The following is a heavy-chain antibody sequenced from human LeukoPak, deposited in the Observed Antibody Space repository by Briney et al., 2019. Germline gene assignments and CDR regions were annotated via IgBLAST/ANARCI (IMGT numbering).Heavy chain of an antibody. D-gene: IGHD6-19*01. CDR3: ARLAIAVAGTGSADYYYYGMDV. J-gene: IGHJ6*02. CDR2: IYHSGST. CDR1: GGSISSGGYY. V-gene: IGHV4-30-2*01. Sequence: SETLSLTCTVSGGSISSGGYYWSWIRQPPGKGLEWIGYIYHSGSTYYNPSLKSRVTISVDRSKNQFSLKLSSVTAADTAVYYCARLAIAVAGTGSADYYYYGMDVWGQGTTVTVSS.